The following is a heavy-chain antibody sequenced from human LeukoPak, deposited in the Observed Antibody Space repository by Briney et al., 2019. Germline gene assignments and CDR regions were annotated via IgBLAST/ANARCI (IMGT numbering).Heavy chain of an antibody. CDR3: ARAELLSLDY. CDR1: GFIFNTYV. CDR2: ISYDGSNK. Sequence: GGSLRLSCAASGFIFNTYVMHWVRQAPGKGLEWAAVISYDGSNKYYADSVKGRFTISRDNSKNTLYLQMNSLRAEDTAAYYCARAELLSLDYWGQGTLVTVSS. J-gene: IGHJ4*02. D-gene: IGHD2-21*02. V-gene: IGHV3-30*19.